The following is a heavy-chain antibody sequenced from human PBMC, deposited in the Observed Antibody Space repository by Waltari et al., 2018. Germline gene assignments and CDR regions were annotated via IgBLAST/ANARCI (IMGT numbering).Heavy chain of an antibody. CDR2: ISSISENI. CDR1: GFIFSTYT. Sequence: EVQLVESGGGPVKPGGSLRLSCATSGFIFSTYTIDWVRQAPGKGLEWVSGISSISENIFYSDSVKGRFTISRDNANNLVYLQMNSLRAEDTALYYCARDWYGGVDYWGQGTQVTVSS. J-gene: IGHJ4*02. V-gene: IGHV3-21*02. D-gene: IGHD2-8*02. CDR3: ARDWYGGVDY.